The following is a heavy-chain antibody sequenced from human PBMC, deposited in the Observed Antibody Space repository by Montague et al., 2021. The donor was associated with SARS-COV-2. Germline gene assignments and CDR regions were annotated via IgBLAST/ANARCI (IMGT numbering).Heavy chain of an antibody. D-gene: IGHD3-10*01. Sequence: SETLSLTCTVSGGSISSYYWSWIRQPPGKGLEWIGFIYYSWSTNSNPSLKSRVTISVDTYKTQFSLKLSSVTAADTAVYYCARHTSERITMVQAFDNWGQGTMVTVSS. CDR2: IYYSWST. CDR1: GGSISSYY. V-gene: IGHV4-59*08. CDR3: ARHTSERITMVQAFDN. J-gene: IGHJ3*02.